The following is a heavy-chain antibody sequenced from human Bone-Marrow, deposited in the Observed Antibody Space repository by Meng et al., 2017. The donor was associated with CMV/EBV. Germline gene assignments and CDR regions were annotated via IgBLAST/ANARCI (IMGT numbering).Heavy chain of an antibody. D-gene: IGHD3-10*01. V-gene: IGHV3-21*01. CDR3: AASRSENWHFDF. J-gene: IGHJ2*01. Sequence: SCAGSGFPFSDYTINWVRQAPGKGLEWVSFISRGSHYIDHLASVQGRFTISRDNAKGSVFLHMNRLRGEDTAVYYCAASRSENWHFDFWGRGTLVTVSS. CDR2: ISRGSHYI. CDR1: GFPFSDYT.